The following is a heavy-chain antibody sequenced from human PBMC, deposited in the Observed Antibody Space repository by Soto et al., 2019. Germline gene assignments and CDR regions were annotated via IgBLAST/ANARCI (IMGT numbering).Heavy chain of an antibody. J-gene: IGHJ6*02. CDR3: ARDTALDYYDSRGSYAPYIYYGMDV. D-gene: IGHD3-22*01. CDR2: ISAYNGNT. CDR1: GYTFTSYG. V-gene: IGHV1-18*01. Sequence: ASVKVSCKASGYTFTSYGISWVRQAPGQGLEWMGWISAYNGNTNYAQKLQGRVTMTTDTSTSTAYMELRSLRSDDTAVYYCARDTALDYYDSRGSYAPYIYYGMDVWGQGTTVTVSS.